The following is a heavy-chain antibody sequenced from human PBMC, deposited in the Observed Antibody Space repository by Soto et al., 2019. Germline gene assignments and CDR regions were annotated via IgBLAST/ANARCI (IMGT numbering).Heavy chain of an antibody. CDR2: INPNSGGT. V-gene: IGHV1-2*02. CDR3: ARVAIVEPPYYYYYGMGV. D-gene: IGHD1-26*01. J-gene: IGHJ6*02. Sequence: ASVKVSCKASGYTFTGYYMHWVRQAPGQGLEWMGWINPNSGGTNYAQKFQGRVTMTRDTSISTAYMELSRLRSDDTAVCYCARVAIVEPPYYYYYGMGVWGQGTTVTVSS. CDR1: GYTFTGYY.